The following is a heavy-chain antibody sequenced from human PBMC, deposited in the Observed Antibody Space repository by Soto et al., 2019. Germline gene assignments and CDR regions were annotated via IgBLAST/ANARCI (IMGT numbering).Heavy chain of an antibody. CDR3: ARLHQGSKHYYYYGMDV. CDR2: IYYSGST. V-gene: IGHV4-39*01. Sequence: SETLSLTCTVSGGSISSSSYYWGWIRQPPGKGLEWIGSIYYSGSTYYNPSLKSRVTISVDTSKNQFSLKLSSVTAADTAVYYCARLHQGSKHYYYYGMDVWGQGTTVTVSS. CDR1: GGSISSSSYY. J-gene: IGHJ6*02.